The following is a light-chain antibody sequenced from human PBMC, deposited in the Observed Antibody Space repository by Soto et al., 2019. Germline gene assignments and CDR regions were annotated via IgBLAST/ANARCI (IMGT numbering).Light chain of an antibody. CDR1: QSISSS. J-gene: IGKJ2*01. Sequence: DIPMTQSPSTLSASVGDRVTITCRASQSISSSLAWYQQKPGKAPKLLIYKASSLESGVPSRFSGSGSGTEFALTISSLQPDDFATYYCQQYNSYPYTFGQGTKLEIK. V-gene: IGKV1-5*03. CDR2: KAS. CDR3: QQYNSYPYT.